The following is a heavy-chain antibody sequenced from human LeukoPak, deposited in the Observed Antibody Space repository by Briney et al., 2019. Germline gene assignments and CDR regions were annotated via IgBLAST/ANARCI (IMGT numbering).Heavy chain of an antibody. D-gene: IGHD6-19*01. J-gene: IGHJ4*02. CDR1: GFTFSSYG. CDR3: AKGFRGTGWYGRHYFDY. CDR2: ISGSGGST. V-gene: IGHV3-23*01. Sequence: GGSLRLSCAASGFTFSSYGMSWVRQAPGKGLEWVSAISGSGGSTYYADSVKGRFTISRDNSKNTLYLQMNSLRAEDTAVYYCAKGFRGTGWYGRHYFDYWGQGTLVTVSS.